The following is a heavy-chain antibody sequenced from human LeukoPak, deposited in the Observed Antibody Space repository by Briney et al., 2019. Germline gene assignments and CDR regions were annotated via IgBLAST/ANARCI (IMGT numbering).Heavy chain of an antibody. J-gene: IGHJ3*02. CDR2: IYPGDSDT. V-gene: IGHV5-51*01. Sequence: GESLKISCKGSGYSFTSYWIGWVRQMPGKGLERMGIIYPGDSDTSYSPSFQGQVTISADKSITTAYLQWSSLKASDTAMYYCARGRSGYSYGLGIWGQGTMVTVSS. D-gene: IGHD5-18*01. CDR3: ARGRSGYSYGLGI. CDR1: GYSFTSYW.